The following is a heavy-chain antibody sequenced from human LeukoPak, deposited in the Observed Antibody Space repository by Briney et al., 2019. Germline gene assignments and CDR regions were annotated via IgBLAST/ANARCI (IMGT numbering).Heavy chain of an antibody. Sequence: SETLSLTCTVSGGSISSYYWSWIRQPPGKGLEWIGEINHSGSTNYNPSLKSRVTISVDTSKNQFSLKLSSVTAADTAVYYCARLGPYCSGGSCYRGSYYYYYMDVWGKGTTVTVSS. CDR1: GGSISSYY. D-gene: IGHD2-15*01. CDR3: ARLGPYCSGGSCYRGSYYYYYMDV. V-gene: IGHV4-34*01. CDR2: INHSGST. J-gene: IGHJ6*03.